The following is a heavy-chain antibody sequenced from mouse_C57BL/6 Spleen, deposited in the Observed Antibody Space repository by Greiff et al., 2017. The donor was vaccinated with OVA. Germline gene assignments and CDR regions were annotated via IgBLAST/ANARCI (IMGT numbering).Heavy chain of an antibody. CDR2: ISSGGDYI. J-gene: IGHJ2*01. CDR1: GFTFSSYA. V-gene: IGHV5-9-1*02. CDR3: TRDRPYYFDY. Sequence: EVKVVESGEGLVKPGGSLKLSCAASGFTFSSYAMSWVRQTPEKRLEWVAYISSGGDYIYYADTVKGRFTISRDNARNTLYLQMSSLKSEDTAMYYCTRDRPYYFDYWGQGTTLTVSS.